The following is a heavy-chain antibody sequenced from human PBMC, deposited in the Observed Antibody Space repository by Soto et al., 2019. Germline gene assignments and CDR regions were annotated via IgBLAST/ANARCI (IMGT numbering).Heavy chain of an antibody. CDR3: VKGSRGEYYYYYNGVDV. CDR1: GFTFSSYA. V-gene: IGHV3-64D*06. CDR2: ISSNGGST. Sequence: GGSLRLSCSASGFTFSSYAMHWVRQAPGKGLEYVSAISSNGGSTYYADSVKGRFIISRDNSKGTLFLQMSSLRVEDTAVYYCVKGSRGEYYYYYNGVDVWGQGTTVTVSS. J-gene: IGHJ6*02. D-gene: IGHD3-16*01.